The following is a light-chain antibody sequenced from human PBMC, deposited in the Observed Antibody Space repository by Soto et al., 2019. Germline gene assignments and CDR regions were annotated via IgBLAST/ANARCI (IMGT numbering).Light chain of an antibody. J-gene: IGKJ4*01. CDR1: QSVSGSH. Sequence: EIVLTQSPVTLSLSPGERATLSCRASQSVSGSHLAWYQQRPGQAPRLLIYETSTRASGIPDRFSGSGSGTDFTLTISRLEPEDFAVYFCHQYGNLPPLIFGGGTKV. CDR2: ETS. V-gene: IGKV3-20*01. CDR3: HQYGNLPPLI.